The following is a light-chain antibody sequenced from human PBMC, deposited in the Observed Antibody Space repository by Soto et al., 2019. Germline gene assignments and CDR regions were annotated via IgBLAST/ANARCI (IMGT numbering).Light chain of an antibody. V-gene: IGKV3-15*01. CDR3: QQYNNWPPST. CDR2: GEX. Sequence: IVLTHSPGTLSLSPGERATLSCRASQGVSSSYSAWYAQKPGQAPRILXXGEXTRATGIPARFIGSGSGKEFTLTISSLQSEDFAVYYCQQYNNWPPSTFGQGTRLEIK. CDR1: QGVSSSY. J-gene: IGKJ5*01.